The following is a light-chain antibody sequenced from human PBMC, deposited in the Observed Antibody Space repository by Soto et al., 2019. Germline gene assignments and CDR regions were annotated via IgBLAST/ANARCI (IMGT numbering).Light chain of an antibody. J-gene: IGKJ1*01. V-gene: IGKV3-15*01. Sequence: EILMTQSPATLSVSPGERATLSCRASQSVSSNLAWYQQKPGQAPRLLIYGASTRATGIPARFSGSGSGTEFTLTISSLQSEDFAVYYCQQYNKWPRTFGQGTKVEIK. CDR3: QQYNKWPRT. CDR1: QSVSSN. CDR2: GAS.